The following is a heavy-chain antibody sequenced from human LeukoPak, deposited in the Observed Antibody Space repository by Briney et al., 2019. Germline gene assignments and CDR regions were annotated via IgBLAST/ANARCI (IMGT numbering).Heavy chain of an antibody. Sequence: GASVRVSCKASGYTFTGYYMHWVRQAPVQGLEWMGRINPNSGGTNYAQKFQGRVTMTRDTSISTAYMELSRLRSDDTAVYYCAREGYSSSWGYFDYWGQGTPVTVSS. CDR2: INPNSGGT. V-gene: IGHV1-2*06. D-gene: IGHD6-13*01. J-gene: IGHJ4*02. CDR1: GYTFTGYY. CDR3: AREGYSSSWGYFDY.